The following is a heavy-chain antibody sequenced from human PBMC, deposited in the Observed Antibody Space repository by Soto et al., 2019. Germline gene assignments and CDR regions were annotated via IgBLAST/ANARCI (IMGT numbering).Heavy chain of an antibody. CDR3: ARGGDERFGELLRAPYYYYGMDV. CDR1: GGTFSSYA. V-gene: IGHV1-69*01. D-gene: IGHD3-10*01. J-gene: IGHJ6*02. CDR2: IIPIFGTA. Sequence: QVQLVQSGAEVKKPGSSVKVSCKASGGTFSSYAISWVRQAPGQGLEWMGGIIPIFGTANYAQKFQGRITITADESTSTAYLELSSLRSEDTAVYYCARGGDERFGELLRAPYYYYGMDVWGQGTTVTVSS.